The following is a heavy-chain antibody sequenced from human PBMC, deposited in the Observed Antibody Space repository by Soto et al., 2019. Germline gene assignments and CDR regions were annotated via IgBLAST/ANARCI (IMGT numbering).Heavy chain of an antibody. CDR1: GYGFTTYG. J-gene: IGHJ4*02. V-gene: IGHV1-18*01. CDR3: AGGRYRDY. Sequence: QVHLVQSGAEVKKPGASVKVSCKGSGYGFTTYGITWVRQAPGQGLEWMAWISAHNGNTNYAQKLQGRVTVTRDTSTRTAYLELRSLRSDATAVYCCAGGRYRDYWGQGALVTVSS. CDR2: ISAHNGNT. D-gene: IGHD1-1*01.